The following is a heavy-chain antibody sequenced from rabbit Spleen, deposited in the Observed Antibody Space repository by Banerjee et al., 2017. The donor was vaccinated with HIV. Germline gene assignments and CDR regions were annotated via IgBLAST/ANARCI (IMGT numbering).Heavy chain of an antibody. CDR3: AREKSGIVGYDL. D-gene: IGHD6-1*01. CDR2: MDSYGST. V-gene: IGHV1S40*01. CDR1: GFSFSSGYY. J-gene: IGHJ4*01. Sequence: QSLEESGGDLVKPGASLTLTCTASGFSFSSGYYMCWVRQAPGKGLEWIACMDSYGSTWYASWAKGRFTISKTSSTTVTLQMTSLTVADTATYFCAREKSGIVGYDLWGPGTLVTVS.